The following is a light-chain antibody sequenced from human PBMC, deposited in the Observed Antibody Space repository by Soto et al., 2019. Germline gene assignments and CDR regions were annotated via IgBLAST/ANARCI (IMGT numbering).Light chain of an antibody. Sequence: QSELTQPPSASGTPGQRVTISCSGSNSNIGSNTVNWYQQLPGTAPKLLIYYDNLRPSGVPDRISGSKSGTSASLAISGLRSEDEADYYRAAWDDSLSGYVFGTGTKVTV. CDR3: AAWDDSLSGYV. V-gene: IGLV1-44*01. CDR2: YDN. J-gene: IGLJ1*01. CDR1: NSNIGSNT.